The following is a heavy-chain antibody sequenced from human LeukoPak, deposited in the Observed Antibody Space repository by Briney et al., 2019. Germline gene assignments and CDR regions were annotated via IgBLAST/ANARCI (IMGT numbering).Heavy chain of an antibody. J-gene: IGHJ4*02. CDR2: IYHSGST. CDR1: GGSISSGGYS. V-gene: IGHV4-30-2*03. Sequence: SQTLSLTCAVSGGSISSGGYSWSWIRQPPGKGLEWIGYIYHSGSTYYNPSLNSRVTISVDTSKNQFSLKLSSVTDADTAIYYCARLTSGWYVIYWGQGTLVTVSS. CDR3: ARLTSGWYVIY. D-gene: IGHD6-19*01.